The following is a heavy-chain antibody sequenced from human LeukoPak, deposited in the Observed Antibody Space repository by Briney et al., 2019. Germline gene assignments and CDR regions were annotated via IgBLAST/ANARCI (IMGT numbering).Heavy chain of an antibody. J-gene: IGHJ4*02. CDR1: GFTFTSSA. D-gene: IGHD6-19*01. Sequence: GTSVKVSCKASGFTFTSSAMQWVRQARGQRLEWIGWIVVGSGNTNYAQKFQERVTITRDMSTSTAYMELGSLRSEDAGVYYCAAVCRSSGYWGQGTLVTVSS. CDR3: AAVCRSSGY. CDR2: IVVGSGNT. V-gene: IGHV1-58*02.